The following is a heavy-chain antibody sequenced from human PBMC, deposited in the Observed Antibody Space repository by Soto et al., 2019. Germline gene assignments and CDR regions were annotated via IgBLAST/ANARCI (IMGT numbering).Heavy chain of an antibody. CDR1: GFTFSSYW. CDR2: IKSEES. D-gene: IGHD3-10*02. V-gene: IGHV3-74*01. CDR3: ARDLYYSVDM. Sequence: EVQVVESGGGLVQPGGSLRLSCVMSGFTFSSYWMHWVRQVPGKGPVWVSRIKSEESSYADSVNGRFAISRDNAKNTLYLQMNNLRAEDTAFYYCARDLYYSVDMWGQGAMVTVSS. J-gene: IGHJ3*02.